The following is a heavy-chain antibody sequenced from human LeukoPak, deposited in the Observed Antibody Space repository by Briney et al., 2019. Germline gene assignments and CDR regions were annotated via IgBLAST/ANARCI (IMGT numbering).Heavy chain of an antibody. J-gene: IGHJ4*02. CDR2: MNPETSGT. V-gene: IGHV1-8*01. CDR3: ARFVRHQLPTTDY. D-gene: IGHD2-2*01. Sequence: ASLTVSYTTSGYIFTNYDINWVRQATGHGLERMGWMNPETSGTQPAQKFQGRLIMTMDASAGTAYMELSSLTSDDTAVYYCARFVRHQLPTTDYWGQGTLVTVSS. CDR1: GYIFTNYD.